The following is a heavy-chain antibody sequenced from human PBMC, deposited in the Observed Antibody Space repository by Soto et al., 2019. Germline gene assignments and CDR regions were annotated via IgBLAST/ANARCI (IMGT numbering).Heavy chain of an antibody. CDR3: ARVDQRGYLAILTHY. J-gene: IGHJ4*01. CDR2: IYDSVNT. D-gene: IGHD3-9*01. V-gene: IGHV4-31*03. CDR1: GDSLSSGGHY. Sequence: SETLSLTCTVSGDSLSSGGHYWSWIRQHPGKGLEWIGHIYDSVNTYYSPSLRSRVTISADMSKNQFSLNLRPVTAADTAVYYCARVDQRGYLAILTHYWGHGTLVTGSS.